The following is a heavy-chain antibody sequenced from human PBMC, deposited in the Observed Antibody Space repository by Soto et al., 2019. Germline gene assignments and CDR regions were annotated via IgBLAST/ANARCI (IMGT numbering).Heavy chain of an antibody. D-gene: IGHD1-26*01. V-gene: IGHV4-31*03. Sequence: SETLSLTCTVSDGSVSRGGYYWSWLRQSPGKGLEWIGNIYYTGRTSYNPSLKSRVTISLETSKRQFSLRLASVSAADTALYYCAREGSYHYFAYWGQGALVPVSS. CDR2: IYYTGRT. J-gene: IGHJ4*02. CDR1: DGSVSRGGYY. CDR3: AREGSYHYFAY.